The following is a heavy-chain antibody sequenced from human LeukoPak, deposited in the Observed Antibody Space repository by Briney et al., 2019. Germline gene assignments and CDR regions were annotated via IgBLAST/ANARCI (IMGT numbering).Heavy chain of an antibody. V-gene: IGHV4-61*02. J-gene: IGHJ4*02. CDR3: AREGGPANPSDY. D-gene: IGHD4/OR15-4a*01. Sequence: RPSETLSLTCTVSGGSISSGSYYWSWIRQPAGKGLEWIGRIYTSGSTNYNPSLKSRVTISVDTSKNQFSLKLSSVTAADTAVYYCAREGGPANPSDYWGQGTLVTVSS. CDR1: GGSISSGSYY. CDR2: IYTSGST.